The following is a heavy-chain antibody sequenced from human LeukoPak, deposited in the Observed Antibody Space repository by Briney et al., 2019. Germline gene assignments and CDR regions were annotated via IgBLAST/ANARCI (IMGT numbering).Heavy chain of an antibody. J-gene: IGHJ4*02. CDR2: ISYDGTDK. CDR3: AKSAVGYCSGGSGYGNDY. V-gene: IGHV3-30*18. D-gene: IGHD2-15*01. CDR1: GFTFSYYG. Sequence: GGSLRLSCAASGFTFSYYGMHWVRPAPAKGLAWVAVISYDGTDKYYADSVKGRFTISRDNSKNTLYVQMNSLRAEDTAVYYCAKSAVGYCSGGSGYGNDYWGQGTLVTVSS.